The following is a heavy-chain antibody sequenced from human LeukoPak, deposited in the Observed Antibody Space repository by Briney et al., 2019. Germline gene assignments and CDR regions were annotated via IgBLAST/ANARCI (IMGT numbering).Heavy chain of an antibody. CDR3: ARDLRRGAARPSLAGY. CDR1: GFTFDDYA. Sequence: GGSLRLSCAASGFTFDDYAMHWVRQAPGKGLEWVSGISWNSGSIGYADSVKGRFTISRDNAKNSLYLQMNSLRAEDTAVYYCARDLRRGAARPSLAGYWGQGTLVTVSS. D-gene: IGHD6-6*01. J-gene: IGHJ4*02. CDR2: ISWNSGSI. V-gene: IGHV3-9*01.